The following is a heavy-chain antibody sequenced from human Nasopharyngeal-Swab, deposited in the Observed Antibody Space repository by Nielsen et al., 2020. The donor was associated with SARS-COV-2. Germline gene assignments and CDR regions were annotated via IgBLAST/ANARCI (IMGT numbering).Heavy chain of an antibody. CDR1: GGSFSGYY. D-gene: IGHD4-23*01. J-gene: IGHJ4*02. V-gene: IGHV4-34*01. CDR3: ARGPVVTLDY. Sequence: SETLSLTRAVYGGSFSGYYWCWIRQPPGKGLEWIGEINHSGSTNYNPSLKSRVTISVDTSKNQFSLKLSSVTAADTAVYYCARGPVVTLDYWGQGTLVTVSS. CDR2: INHSGST.